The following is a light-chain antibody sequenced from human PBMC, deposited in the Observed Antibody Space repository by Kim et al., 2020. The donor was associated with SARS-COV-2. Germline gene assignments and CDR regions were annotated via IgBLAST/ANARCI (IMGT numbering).Light chain of an antibody. J-gene: IGKJ2*01. CDR2: LAS. V-gene: IGKV1-5*03. Sequence: SASIGDRVTITCRASQMIDTWLAWYQQKPGKAPKRLIYLASTLENGVPPRFSGSGSGAEFTLTINSLQPDDFATYYCQHYSRFPYTFGQGTKLEIK. CDR1: QMIDTW. CDR3: QHYSRFPYT.